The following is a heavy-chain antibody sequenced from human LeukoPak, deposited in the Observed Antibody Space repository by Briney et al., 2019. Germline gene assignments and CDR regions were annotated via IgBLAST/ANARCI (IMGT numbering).Heavy chain of an antibody. CDR2: ISSSGRTL. D-gene: IGHD2/OR15-2a*01. V-gene: IGHV3-48*03. J-gene: IGHJ6*02. CDR1: GFTFTSYE. Sequence: GGSLRLSCAATGFTFTSYEMNWVRQAPGKGLEWVSYISSSGRTLYYADSVKGRFTISRDDSKNTLYLQMNGLRAEDTAVYYCARDSRISRSHYYGMDVWGQGTTVTVSS. CDR3: ARDSRISRSHYYGMDV.